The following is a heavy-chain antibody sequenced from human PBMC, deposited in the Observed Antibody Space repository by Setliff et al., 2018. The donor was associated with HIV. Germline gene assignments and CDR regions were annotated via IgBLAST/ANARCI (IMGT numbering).Heavy chain of an antibody. D-gene: IGHD2-15*01. CDR3: ARGGGSRAATSSYYYMDV. J-gene: IGHJ6*03. V-gene: IGHV4-31*03. CDR2: IYYSGIT. Sequence: SETLSLTCTVSGGSISSGGYFWSWIRQHPGKGLEWIGYIYYSGITYYNPSLKSRVSISVDTSKNQFSLKLSSVTAADTAVYYCARGGGSRAATSSYYYMDVWGKGTTVTVSS. CDR1: GGSISSGGYF.